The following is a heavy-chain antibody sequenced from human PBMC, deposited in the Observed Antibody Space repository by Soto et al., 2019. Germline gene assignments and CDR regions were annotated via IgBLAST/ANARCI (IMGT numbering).Heavy chain of an antibody. V-gene: IGHV1-58*01. Sequence: SVKGSCKASGFTFTSSAVQWVRQARGQRLEWIGWIVVGSGNTNYAQKFQERVTITRDMSTSTAYMELSSLRSEDTAVYYCAGKALRVLEWSYGMDVWGKGSTVMVSS. CDR2: IVVGSGNT. J-gene: IGHJ6*04. CDR3: AGKALRVLEWSYGMDV. D-gene: IGHD3-3*01. CDR1: GFTFTSSA.